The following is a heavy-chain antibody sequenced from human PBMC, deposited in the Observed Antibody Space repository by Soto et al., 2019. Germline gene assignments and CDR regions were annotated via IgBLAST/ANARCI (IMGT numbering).Heavy chain of an antibody. CDR2: ISGGGTTI. J-gene: IGHJ4*02. V-gene: IGHV3-11*01. CDR3: AGDPYYYGSAF. D-gene: IGHD3-10*01. CDR1: GFRFSDHY. Sequence: GGSLRLSCAASGFRFSDHYMTWIRQAPGKGLEWVSKISGGGTTIYYADSVKGRFTVSRDNAKNSLYLQMTSLRAEDTAVYYCAGDPYYYGSAFWGQGTLVTVSS.